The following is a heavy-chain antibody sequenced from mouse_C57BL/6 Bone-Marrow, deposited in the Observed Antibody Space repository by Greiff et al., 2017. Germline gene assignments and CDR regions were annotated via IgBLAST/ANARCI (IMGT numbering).Heavy chain of an antibody. CDR1: GFTFSDYY. V-gene: IGHV5-16*01. D-gene: IGHD1-1*01. J-gene: IGHJ1*03. CDR3: ARDGTTVVADGYFDD. Sequence: EVKLVEPEGGLVQPGSSMKLSCTASGFTFSDYYMAWVRQVPDKGLEWVANINYDGSSTYYLDSLKSRFIISRDNAKNILYLQMSSLKSADTATYYGARDGTTVVADGYFDDWGKGTTVTVSS. CDR2: INYDGSST.